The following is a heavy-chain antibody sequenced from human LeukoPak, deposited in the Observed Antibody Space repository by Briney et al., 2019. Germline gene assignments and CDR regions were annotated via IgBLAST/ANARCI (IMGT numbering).Heavy chain of an antibody. D-gene: IGHD6-13*01. CDR3: ARDWGGVAAALVGPPQGRGYYYYGMDV. CDR1: GFTFSDYY. Sequence: GGSLRLSCAASGFTFSDYYMSWIRQAPGKGLEWVSYISSSGSTIYYADSVKGRFTISRDNAKNSLYLQMNSLRAEDTAVYYCARDWGGVAAALVGPPQGRGYYYYGMDVWGQGTTVTVSS. CDR2: ISSSGSTI. V-gene: IGHV3-11*01. J-gene: IGHJ6*02.